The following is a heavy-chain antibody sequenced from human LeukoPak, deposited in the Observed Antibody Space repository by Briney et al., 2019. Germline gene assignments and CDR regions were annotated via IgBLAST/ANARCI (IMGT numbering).Heavy chain of an antibody. J-gene: IGHJ3*02. CDR3: ARGRYNWNSRDAFDI. Sequence: SVEVSCKASGGTFSSYAISWVRQAPGQGLEWMGGIIPIFGTANYAQKFRGRVTITTDESTSTAYMELSSLRSEDTAVYYCARGRYNWNSRDAFDIWGQGTMVTVSS. CDR1: GGTFSSYA. V-gene: IGHV1-69*05. CDR2: IIPIFGTA. D-gene: IGHD1-7*01.